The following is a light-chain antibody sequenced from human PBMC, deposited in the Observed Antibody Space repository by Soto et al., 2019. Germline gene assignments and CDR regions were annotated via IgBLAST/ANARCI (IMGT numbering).Light chain of an antibody. V-gene: IGKV3-11*01. CDR2: DAS. J-gene: IGKJ5*01. Sequence: EIVLTQSPATLSLSPGERATLSCRASQSVSSYLAWYQQKPGQAPRLLIYDASNRATGIPARFSGSGSGTDFTLTISSLEPEDFAVYCCQQGVTFGQGTRLEIK. CDR3: QQGVT. CDR1: QSVSSY.